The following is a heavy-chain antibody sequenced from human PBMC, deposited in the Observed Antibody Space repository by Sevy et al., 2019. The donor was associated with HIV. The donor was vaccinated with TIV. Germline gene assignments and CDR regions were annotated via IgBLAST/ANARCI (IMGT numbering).Heavy chain of an antibody. CDR2: IKSKTAGGTT. V-gene: IGHV3-15*05. CDR3: TNEVYADLSYGMDV. D-gene: IGHD4-17*01. J-gene: IGHJ6*02. CDR1: GFTFSHAW. Sequence: GGSLRLSCAGSGFTFSHAWMTWVRQAPGKGLEWVGRIKSKTAGGTTDYSAPVKGRFTISRDDSETTMYLQMNSLKTEDTAVYYCTNEVYADLSYGMDVWGQGTTVTVSS.